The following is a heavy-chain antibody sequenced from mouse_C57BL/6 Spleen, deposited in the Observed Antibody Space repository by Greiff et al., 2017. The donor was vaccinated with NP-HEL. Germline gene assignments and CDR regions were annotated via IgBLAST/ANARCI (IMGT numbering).Heavy chain of an antibody. V-gene: IGHV1-64*01. CDR2: IHPNSGST. CDR3: ARGGYYGSQGAMDY. CDR1: GYTFTSYW. D-gene: IGHD1-1*01. J-gene: IGHJ4*01. Sequence: QVQLQQPGAELVKPGASVKLSCKASGYTFTSYWMHWVKQRPGQGLEWIGMIHPNSGSTNYNEKFKSKATLTVDKSSSTAYMQLSSQTSEDSAVYYCARGGYYGSQGAMDYWGQGTSVTVSS.